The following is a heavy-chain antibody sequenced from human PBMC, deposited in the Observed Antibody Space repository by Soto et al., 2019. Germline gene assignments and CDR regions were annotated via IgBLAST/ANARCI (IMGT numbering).Heavy chain of an antibody. J-gene: IGHJ4*02. CDR3: ARAPRDGYNYVLP. Sequence: QVQLVQSGAEVKKPGASVKVSCKGSGYTFTSYGISWVRQVPGQGLEWMGWISAYNGNTNYAQKFQGRVTMTTDTSTTTAYMELRSLRSDDTAVYYCARAPRDGYNYVLPWGQGTLVIVSS. V-gene: IGHV1-18*01. CDR2: ISAYNGNT. CDR1: GYTFTSYG. D-gene: IGHD5-12*01.